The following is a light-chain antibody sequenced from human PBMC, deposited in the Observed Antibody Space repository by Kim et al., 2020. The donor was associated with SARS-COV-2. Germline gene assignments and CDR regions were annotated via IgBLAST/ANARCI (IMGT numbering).Light chain of an antibody. CDR2: EVS. CDR3: CSYAGSSTYV. V-gene: IGLV2-23*02. CDR1: SSDVGSYEL. Sequence: GQSITISCTGTSSDVGSYELVSWYQQHPGKAPKRVIYEVSKRPSGVSNRFSGSKSGNTASLTISGLQAEDETEYYCCSYAGSSTYVFGSGTKVTVL. J-gene: IGLJ1*01.